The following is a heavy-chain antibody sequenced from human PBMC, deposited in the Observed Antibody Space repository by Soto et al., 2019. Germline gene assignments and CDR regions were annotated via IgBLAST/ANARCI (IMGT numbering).Heavy chain of an antibody. V-gene: IGHV1-8*01. CDR1: GYTFTSYD. Sequence: ASVKVSCKASGYTFTSYDINWVRQATGQGLEWMGWMNPNSGNTGYAQKFQGRVTMTRNTSISTAYMELSSLRSEDTAVYYCARSVHDYGNYYYYYYMDVWGKGTTVTVSS. J-gene: IGHJ6*03. CDR3: ARSVHDYGNYYYYYYMDV. D-gene: IGHD4-17*01. CDR2: MNPNSGNT.